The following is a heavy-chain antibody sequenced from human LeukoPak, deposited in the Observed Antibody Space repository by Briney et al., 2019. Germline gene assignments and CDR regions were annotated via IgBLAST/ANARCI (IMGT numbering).Heavy chain of an antibody. D-gene: IGHD3-16*01. Sequence: ASVKVSCKTSTYTFTDYYMNWVRQAPGQGLEWMGWINPNSGGTNYVQKFQGRVTMTRDTSISTAYMELSRLRSDDTAVYYCAREIEGGDYMDVWGKGTTVTISS. J-gene: IGHJ6*03. CDR3: AREIEGGDYMDV. V-gene: IGHV1-2*02. CDR1: TYTFTDYY. CDR2: INPNSGGT.